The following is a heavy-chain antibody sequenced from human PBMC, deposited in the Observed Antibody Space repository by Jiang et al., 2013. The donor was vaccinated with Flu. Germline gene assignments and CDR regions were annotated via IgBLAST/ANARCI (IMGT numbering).Heavy chain of an antibody. CDR2: IYYDGSNK. Sequence: AASGFSFSSYAMHWVRQAPGKGLEWIGFIYYDGSNKYYADSVKGRFTISRDNSEKTVFLQLNSLRAEDTAVYYCTRGSHSGGWTFDYWGQGTLVTVSS. V-gene: IGHV3-33*01. D-gene: IGHD6-19*01. J-gene: IGHJ4*02. CDR3: TRGSHSGGWTFDY. CDR1: GFSFSSYA.